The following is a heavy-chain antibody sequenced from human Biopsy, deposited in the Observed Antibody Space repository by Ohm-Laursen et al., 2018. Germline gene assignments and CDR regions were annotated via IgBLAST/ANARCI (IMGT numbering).Heavy chain of an antibody. D-gene: IGHD6-19*01. J-gene: IGHJ4*02. V-gene: IGHV4-59*01. CDR3: ARDRGSGWTDY. CDR1: GYYMSTYY. CDR2: IYYSGST. Sequence: TLSLTCSVSGYYMSTYYWSWIRQSPGKGLEWIGHIYYSGSTNYNPSLQSRVVMSVDTSKNQFSLRLNSVTAADTATYYCARDRGSGWTDYWGQGTLVTVSS.